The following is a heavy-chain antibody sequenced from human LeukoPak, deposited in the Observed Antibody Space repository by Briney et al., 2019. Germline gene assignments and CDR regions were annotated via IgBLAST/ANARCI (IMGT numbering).Heavy chain of an antibody. CDR2: ISAYNGNT. CDR1: GYTFTSYG. Sequence: GASVKVSCKASGYTFTSYGISWVRQAPGQGLEWMGWISAYNGNTNYAQKLQGRVTMTTDTSTSTAYMGLRSLRSDDTAVYYCARGVGYYDSSGYSLYWGQGTLVTVSS. V-gene: IGHV1-18*01. CDR3: ARGVGYYDSSGYSLY. D-gene: IGHD3-22*01. J-gene: IGHJ4*02.